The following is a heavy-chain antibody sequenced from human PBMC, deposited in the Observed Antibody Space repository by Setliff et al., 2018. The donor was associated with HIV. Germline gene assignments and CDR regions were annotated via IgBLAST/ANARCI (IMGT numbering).Heavy chain of an antibody. Sequence: KPSETRSLTCTVSRDSINGHWWSWIRQPPGKGLEWTGSIHYSGITHYNPSLKSRLTMSVDTSKNQVSLKLTSVTAADTAVYYCARYKCINFACVGFDIWGQGTVVTVSS. CDR3: ARYKCINFACVGFDI. CDR1: RDSINGHW. V-gene: IGHV4-59*11. CDR2: IHYSGIT. J-gene: IGHJ3*02. D-gene: IGHD3-9*01.